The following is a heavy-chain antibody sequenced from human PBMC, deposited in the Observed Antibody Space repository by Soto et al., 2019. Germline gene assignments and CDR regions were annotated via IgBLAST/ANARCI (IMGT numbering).Heavy chain of an antibody. CDR2: ISSSSSYI. CDR1: GFTFSSYS. J-gene: IGHJ4*02. Sequence: EVQLLESGGGLVKPGGSLRLSCAASGFTFSSYSMNWFRQAPGKGLEWVSSISSSSSYIYYADSVKGRFTISRDNAKNSLYLQTNSLRAEDTAVYYCAVLYGDYVDSAFLDYWGQGTLVTVSS. V-gene: IGHV3-21*01. CDR3: AVLYGDYVDSAFLDY. D-gene: IGHD4-17*01.